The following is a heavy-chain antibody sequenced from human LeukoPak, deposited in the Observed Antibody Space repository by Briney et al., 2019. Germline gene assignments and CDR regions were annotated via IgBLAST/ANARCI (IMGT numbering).Heavy chain of an antibody. CDR2: VKAVSGDT. CDR1: GYTFTGYF. D-gene: IGHD6-19*01. Sequence: ASVKVSCKASGYTFTGYFVHWVRQAPGQGLEWMGWVKAVSGDTKYSAEFQGRVTITRDTSVSTAYMELSSLRHEDMAVYYCARVAGTLFDYWGQGTLVTVSS. CDR3: ARVAGTLFDY. J-gene: IGHJ4*02. V-gene: IGHV1-3*03.